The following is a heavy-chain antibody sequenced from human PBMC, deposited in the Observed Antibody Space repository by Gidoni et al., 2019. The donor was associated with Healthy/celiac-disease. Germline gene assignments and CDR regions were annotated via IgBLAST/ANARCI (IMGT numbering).Heavy chain of an antibody. CDR1: GFTFTSSA. CDR2: IVVGSGNT. Sequence: QMQLVQSGPEVKKPGTSVKVSFKASGFTFTSSAVQWVRQARGQRLEWIGWIVVGSGNTNYAQKFQERVTITRDMSTSTAYMELSSLRSEDTAVYYCAAEYAVHGSGSYYNGENWGQGTLVTVSS. CDR3: AAEYAVHGSGSYYNGEN. V-gene: IGHV1-58*01. J-gene: IGHJ4*02. D-gene: IGHD3-10*01.